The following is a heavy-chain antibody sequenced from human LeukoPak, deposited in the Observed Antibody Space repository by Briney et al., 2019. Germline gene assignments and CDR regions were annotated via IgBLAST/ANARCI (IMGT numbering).Heavy chain of an antibody. D-gene: IGHD2-15*01. CDR1: GYTFTGYY. CDR3: ASAYCSGGDCYSFDY. J-gene: IGHJ4*02. CDR2: INPNSGGT. V-gene: IGHV1-2*02. Sequence: ASVKVSCKASGYTFTGYYIHWVRQAPGQGLEWMGWINPNSGGTNYAQNFRGRVTMTRDTSMSTAFMELSRLSSDDTAVYYCASAYCSGGDCYSFDYWGQGTLVTVSS.